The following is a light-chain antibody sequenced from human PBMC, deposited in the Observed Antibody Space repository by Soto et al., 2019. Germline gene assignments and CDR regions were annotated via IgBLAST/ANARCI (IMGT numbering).Light chain of an antibody. CDR1: QSVSSDY. J-gene: IGKJ4*01. Sequence: EIVLTHSPRTLSLSPGERATLSCRASQSVSSDYLAWYQQKPGQAPRLRIYGAYSRATGMPDRFSGSGYGTDFTLTISSLETEDFAVYYCQQYGSSLGVTFGGGTKV. V-gene: IGKV3-20*01. CDR2: GAY. CDR3: QQYGSSLGVT.